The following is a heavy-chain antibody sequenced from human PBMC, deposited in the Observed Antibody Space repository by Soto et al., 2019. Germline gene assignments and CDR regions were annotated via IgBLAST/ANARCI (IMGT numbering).Heavy chain of an antibody. V-gene: IGHV1-8*01. CDR2: MNPNSGNT. J-gene: IGHJ4*01. CDR3: ASGKVGAVDC. CDR1: GYTFTSYD. D-gene: IGHD1-26*01. Sequence: QVQLVQSGAEVKKPGASVKVACKASGYTFTSYDINWVRQATGQGLKWMGWMNPNSGNTGYAQKLQGRVTMTRNTSISTAYMELSSLRSEDTVVYCCASGKVGAVDCLGYGTLVTVSS.